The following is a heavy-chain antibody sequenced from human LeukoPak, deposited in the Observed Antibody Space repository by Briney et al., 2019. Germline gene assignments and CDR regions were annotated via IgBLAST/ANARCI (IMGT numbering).Heavy chain of an antibody. CDR3: AKDGAYYDILTGYGMDV. CDR1: GFTFSSYG. Sequence: GGSLRLSCAASGFTFSSYGMHWVRQAPGKGLEWVAVISYDGSNKYYADSVKGRFTISRDNSKNTLYLQMNSLRAEDTAVYYCAKDGAYYDILTGYGMDVWGQGTTVTVSS. V-gene: IGHV3-30*18. CDR2: ISYDGSNK. J-gene: IGHJ6*02. D-gene: IGHD3-9*01.